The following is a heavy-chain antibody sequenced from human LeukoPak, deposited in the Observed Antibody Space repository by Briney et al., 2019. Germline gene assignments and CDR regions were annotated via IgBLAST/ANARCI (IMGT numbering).Heavy chain of an antibody. CDR1: GVSITTYY. D-gene: IGHD3-10*01. V-gene: IGHV4-59*13. Sequence: SETLSLTCTVSGVSITTYYWSWIRQPLGKGLEWIGYIYHSGSTNYNPSLKSRVTISVDTSKNEFSLKLTSVTAADTAVYYCAREANYYGSGSYFEGTFDYWGQGSLVTVSS. CDR2: IYHSGST. J-gene: IGHJ4*02. CDR3: AREANYYGSGSYFEGTFDY.